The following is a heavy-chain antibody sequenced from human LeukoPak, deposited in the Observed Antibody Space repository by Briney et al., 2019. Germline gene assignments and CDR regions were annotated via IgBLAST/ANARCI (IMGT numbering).Heavy chain of an antibody. CDR3: AKDSATSSSSWYLPHFDY. Sequence: GGSLRLSCAASGFTFSSYGMHWVRQAPGKGLEWVAVISYDGSNKYYADSVKGRFTISRDNSKNTLYLQMNSLRAEDTAVYYCAKDSATSSSSWYLPHFDYWGQGTLATVSS. J-gene: IGHJ4*02. V-gene: IGHV3-30*18. D-gene: IGHD6-13*01. CDR1: GFTFSSYG. CDR2: ISYDGSNK.